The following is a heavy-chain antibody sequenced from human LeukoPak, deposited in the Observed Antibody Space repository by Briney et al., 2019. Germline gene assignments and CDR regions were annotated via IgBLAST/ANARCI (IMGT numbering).Heavy chain of an antibody. V-gene: IGHV3-23*01. Sequence: GGSLRLFCAASGCIFSSYAMRWVRQAAGKGLEWVSAISGSGGSTYYADSAKGRFTISRDNSKNTLYLQMNSLRAEDTAVYYCAKARGYDYGVTLDAFDILGQGTMVTVSS. J-gene: IGHJ3*02. CDR3: AKARGYDYGVTLDAFDI. CDR1: GCIFSSYA. CDR2: ISGSGGST. D-gene: IGHD4-17*01.